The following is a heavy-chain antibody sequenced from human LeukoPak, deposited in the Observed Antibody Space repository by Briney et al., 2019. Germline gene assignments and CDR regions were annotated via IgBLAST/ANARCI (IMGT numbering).Heavy chain of an antibody. Sequence: GGSLRLSCAASGFTFSSYSMNWVRQAPGKGLEWVSYITGSINTIHYADSVKGRFTISRDNAKNTLYLQMNSLRAEDTAVYYCAKDLRITIFGVVPNFDYWGQGTLVTVSS. D-gene: IGHD3-3*01. V-gene: IGHV3-48*01. J-gene: IGHJ4*02. CDR3: AKDLRITIFGVVPNFDY. CDR2: ITGSINTI. CDR1: GFTFSSYS.